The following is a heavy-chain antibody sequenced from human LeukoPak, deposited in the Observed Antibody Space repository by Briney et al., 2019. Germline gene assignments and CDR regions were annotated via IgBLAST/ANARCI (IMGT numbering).Heavy chain of an antibody. J-gene: IGHJ3*02. CDR2: IYYSGST. CDR1: GGSISSYY. D-gene: IGHD3-3*01. V-gene: IGHV4-59*01. CDR3: ARVSRLTIFGVVITLDAFDI. Sequence: SETLSLTCTVSGGSISSYYWSWIRQPPGKGLEWIGYIYYSGSTNYNPSLKSRVTISVDTSKNQFSLKLSSVTAADTAVYYCARVSRLTIFGVVITLDAFDIWGQGTMVTVSS.